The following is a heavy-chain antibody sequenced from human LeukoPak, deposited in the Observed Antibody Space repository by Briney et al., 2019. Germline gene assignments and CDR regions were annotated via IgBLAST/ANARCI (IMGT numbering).Heavy chain of an antibody. V-gene: IGHV4-38-2*02. Sequence: PSETLSLTCTVSGHSISSGYYWGWVRQPPGKGLEWIGSLFYTGSPYYNPSLTSRLTMSIDTSKNQFSLKLSSVTAADTAVYFCASDTVVADGFFHSWGQGPLVTVSS. CDR1: GHSISSGYY. D-gene: IGHD6-19*01. CDR2: LFYTGSP. J-gene: IGHJ4*02. CDR3: ASDTVVADGFFHS.